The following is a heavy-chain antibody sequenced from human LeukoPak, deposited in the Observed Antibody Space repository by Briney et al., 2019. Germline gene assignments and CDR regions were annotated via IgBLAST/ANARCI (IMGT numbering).Heavy chain of an antibody. Sequence: GGSLRLSCAASGFTFSSYWMSWARQAPGKGLEWVANIKQDGSEKYYVDSVKGRFTISRDNAKNSLYLQMNSLRDEDTAVYYCARDRTAARPHFDYWGQGTLVTVSS. CDR2: IKQDGSEK. V-gene: IGHV3-7*05. CDR1: GFTFSSYW. CDR3: ARDRTAARPHFDY. D-gene: IGHD6-6*01. J-gene: IGHJ4*02.